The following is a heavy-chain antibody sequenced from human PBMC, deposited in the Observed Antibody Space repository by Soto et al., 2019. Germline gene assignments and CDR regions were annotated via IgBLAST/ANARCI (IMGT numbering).Heavy chain of an antibody. CDR3: ARGTCSGGSCSSFHFDS. Sequence: QVQLVQSGAEVKKPGASVKVSCEASGYTFTSYAMHWVRQAPGQRLEWMGWINTANGNTLYSQKFQGRVTITRDTSASTAYMELSSLRSEGTAVYYCARGTCSGGSCSSFHFDSWGQGTLVTVSS. J-gene: IGHJ4*02. V-gene: IGHV1-3*04. D-gene: IGHD2-15*01. CDR1: GYTFTSYA. CDR2: INTANGNT.